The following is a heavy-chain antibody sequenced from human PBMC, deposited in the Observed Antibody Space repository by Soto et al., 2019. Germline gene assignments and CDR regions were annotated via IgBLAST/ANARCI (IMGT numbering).Heavy chain of an antibody. J-gene: IGHJ6*02. CDR1: GGSISSGGYY. V-gene: IGHV4-31*03. D-gene: IGHD2-21*01. CDR3: AASCVACGGFNYYGMDV. CDR2: IYYSGTT. Sequence: SQTLSLTCTVSGGSISSGGYYWYWIRQHPGKGLEWIGYIYYSGTTYYNPSLKSRVTISVDTSKNQFSLKLSSVTAADTAVYYCAASCVACGGFNYYGMDVWGQGTTVTVSS.